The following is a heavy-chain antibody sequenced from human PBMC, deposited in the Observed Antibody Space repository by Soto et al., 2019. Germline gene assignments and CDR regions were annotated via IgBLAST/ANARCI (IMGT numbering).Heavy chain of an antibody. CDR1: GFTFSSYG. CDR2: ISYDGSNK. V-gene: IGHV3-30*18. Sequence: PGGSLRLSCAASGFTFSSYGMHWVRQAPGKGLEWVAVISYDGSNKYYADSVKGRFTISRDNSKNTLYLQMNSLRAEDTAVYYCVKDRRWIAAAGTGTHYYGMDVWGQGTTVTVSS. D-gene: IGHD6-13*01. J-gene: IGHJ6*02. CDR3: VKDRRWIAAAGTGTHYYGMDV.